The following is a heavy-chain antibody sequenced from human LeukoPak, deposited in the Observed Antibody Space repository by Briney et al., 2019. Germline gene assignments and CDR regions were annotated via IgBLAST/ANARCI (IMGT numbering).Heavy chain of an antibody. CDR1: GFTFSSYE. J-gene: IGHJ3*02. D-gene: IGHD6-19*01. CDR3: ARGYSGGWYGSRPFLHDAFDI. Sequence: PGGSLRLSCAASGFTFSSYEMNWVRQAPGRGLEWVSYISSMGSNIYYADSVKGRFTISRDNAKNSLYLQMNSLRAEDTAVYYCARGYSGGWYGSRPFLHDAFDIWGQGTMVTVSS. CDR2: ISSMGSNI. V-gene: IGHV3-48*03.